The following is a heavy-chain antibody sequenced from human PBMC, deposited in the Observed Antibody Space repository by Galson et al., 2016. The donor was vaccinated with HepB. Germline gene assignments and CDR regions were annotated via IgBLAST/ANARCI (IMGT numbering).Heavy chain of an antibody. Sequence: SETLSLTCAVYGGSFSGYYWSWIRQVPGKGLEWIGDSNHWGSTKFNPSLKSRVTMSVDTSKNQFSLKLSSVSVADTGVYYCARFSSNWSNYLQYWGRGTLVTVSS. J-gene: IGHJ1*01. CDR3: ARFSSNWSNYLQY. CDR2: SNHWGST. D-gene: IGHD1-20*01. V-gene: IGHV4-34*01. CDR1: GGSFSGYY.